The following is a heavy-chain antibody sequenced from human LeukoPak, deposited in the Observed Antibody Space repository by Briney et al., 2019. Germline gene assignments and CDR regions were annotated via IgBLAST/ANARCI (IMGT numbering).Heavy chain of an antibody. CDR1: GFTFSSYG. V-gene: IGHV3-30*02. J-gene: IGHJ4*02. CDR3: ANVFGY. Sequence: GGSLRLSCAESGFTFSSYGMHWVRQAPGKGLEWVAFIWNDGNNKYYADSVKGRFTTSRDNSKNTLYLQMNSLRAEDTAGYYCANVFGYWGQGTLVTVSS. D-gene: IGHD3-10*01. CDR2: IWNDGNNK.